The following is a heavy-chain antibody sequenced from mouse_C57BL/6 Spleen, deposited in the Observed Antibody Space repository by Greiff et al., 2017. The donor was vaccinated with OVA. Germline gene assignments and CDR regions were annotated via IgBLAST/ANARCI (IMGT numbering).Heavy chain of an antibody. CDR1: GFTFSNYW. J-gene: IGHJ4*01. Sequence: EVHLVESGGGLVQPGGSMKLSCVASGFTFSNYWMNWVRQSPEKGLEWVAQIRLKSDNYATHYAESVKGRFTISRDDSKSSVYLQMNNLRAEDTGIYYCTEGRSHAMDYWGQGTSVTVSS. CDR2: IRLKSDNYAT. CDR3: TEGRSHAMDY. V-gene: IGHV6-3*01.